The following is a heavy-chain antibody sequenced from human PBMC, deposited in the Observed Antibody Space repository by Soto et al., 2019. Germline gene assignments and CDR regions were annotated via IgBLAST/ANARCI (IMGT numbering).Heavy chain of an antibody. CDR3: ARDRGGITVSAKPSGEWFDP. Sequence: QVQLQESGPGLLRPSETLSPTCTVSGVSLDNFFWSWLRQTPGKGREWIGYMSQGGSVSYTTEGETTGHNPSLDSPATTSLDLPKNQYSLTLTAVTAADTAVYYCARDRGGITVSAKPSGEWFDPWGQGTLVTVSS. CDR2: MSQGGSVSYTTEGETT. V-gene: IGHV4-59*01. CDR1: GVSLDNFF. D-gene: IGHD6-19*01. J-gene: IGHJ5*02.